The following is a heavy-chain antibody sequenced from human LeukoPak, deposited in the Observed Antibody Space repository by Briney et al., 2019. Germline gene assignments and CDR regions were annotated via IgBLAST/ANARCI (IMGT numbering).Heavy chain of an antibody. CDR2: IYYSGST. V-gene: IGHV4-39*01. D-gene: IGHD6-13*01. Sequence: PSETLSLTCTVSGGSISSSSYYWGWIRQPPGKGLEWIGSIYYSGSTYYNPSLKSRVTISVDTSKNQFSLKLSSVTAADTAVYYCAARSSWYYWGQGTLVTVSS. J-gene: IGHJ4*02. CDR1: GGSISSSSYY. CDR3: AARSSWYY.